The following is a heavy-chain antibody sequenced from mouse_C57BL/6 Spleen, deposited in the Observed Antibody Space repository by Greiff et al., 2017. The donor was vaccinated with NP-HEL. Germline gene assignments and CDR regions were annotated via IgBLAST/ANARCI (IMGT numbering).Heavy chain of an antibody. CDR2: IHPSDSDT. Sequence: VQLQQPGAELVKPGASVKVSCKASGYTFTSYWMHWVKQRPGQGLEWIGRIHPSDSDTNYNQKFKGKATLTVDKSSSTAYMQLSSLTSEDSAVYYCALYSNLEGSFFDYWGQGTTLTVSS. CDR1: GYTFTSYW. CDR3: ALYSNLEGSFFDY. J-gene: IGHJ2*01. V-gene: IGHV1-74*01. D-gene: IGHD2-5*01.